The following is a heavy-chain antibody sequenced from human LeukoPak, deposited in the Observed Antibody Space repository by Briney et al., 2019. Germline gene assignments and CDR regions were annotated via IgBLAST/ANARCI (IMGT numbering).Heavy chain of an antibody. D-gene: IGHD1-26*01. V-gene: IGHV3-30*02. CDR1: GFTFSSYG. CDR2: IRYDGSNK. Sequence: PGGSLRLSCAASGFTFSSYGMHWVRQAPGKGLEWVAFIRYDGSNKYYADSVKGRFTISRDNSKNTLYLQMNNLRAEDTAVYYCAKDLTGVGANMFDYWGQGTLVTVSS. CDR3: AKDLTGVGANMFDY. J-gene: IGHJ4*02.